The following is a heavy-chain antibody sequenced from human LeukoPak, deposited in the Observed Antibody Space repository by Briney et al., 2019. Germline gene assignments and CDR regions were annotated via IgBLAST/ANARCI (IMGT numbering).Heavy chain of an antibody. CDR1: GFTFNSFG. CDR3: SFSKPETAYEIDY. Sequence: GGSLTLPCAASGFTFNSFGMHWVRQAPGKGLEWVAFIRYDGSNKYYADSVKGRFTISRDNSQNMLYLQMNSLRAEDTAVYYCSFSKPETAYEIDYWGQGTLVTVSS. J-gene: IGHJ4*02. CDR2: IRYDGSNK. V-gene: IGHV3-30*02. D-gene: IGHD5-24*01.